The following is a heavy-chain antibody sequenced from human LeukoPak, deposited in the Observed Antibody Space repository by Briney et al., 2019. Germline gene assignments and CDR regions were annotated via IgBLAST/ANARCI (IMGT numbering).Heavy chain of an antibody. D-gene: IGHD6-13*01. CDR2: IYYSGST. Sequence: SETLSLTCTVSGGSISSYYWSWIRQPPGKGLEWIGYIYYSGSTNYNPSLKSRVTISVDTSKNQFSLKLSSVTAADTAVYYCARGSGIAAAGRGYWGQGTMVTVSS. CDR3: ARGSGIAAAGRGY. V-gene: IGHV4-59*12. J-gene: IGHJ3*01. CDR1: GGSISSYY.